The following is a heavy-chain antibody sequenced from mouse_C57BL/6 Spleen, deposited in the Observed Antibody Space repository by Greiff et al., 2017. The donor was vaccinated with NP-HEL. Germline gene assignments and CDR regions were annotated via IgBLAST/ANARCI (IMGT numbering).Heavy chain of an antibody. CDR3: ARQRGYYYGSGYYFDY. CDR1: GYTFTDYN. Sequence: VQLQQSGPELVKPGASVKMSCKASGYTFTDYNMHWVKQSHGKSLEWIGYINPNNGGTSYNQKFKGKATLTVNKSSSTAYMELRSLTSEDSAVYYCARQRGYYYGSGYYFDYWGQGTTLTVSS. D-gene: IGHD1-1*01. J-gene: IGHJ2*01. CDR2: INPNNGGT. V-gene: IGHV1-22*01.